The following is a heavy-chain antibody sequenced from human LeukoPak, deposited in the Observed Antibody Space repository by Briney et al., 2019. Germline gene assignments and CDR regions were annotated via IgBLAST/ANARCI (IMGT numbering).Heavy chain of an antibody. CDR2: INHSGST. CDR1: GGSFSGYY. J-gene: IGHJ5*02. V-gene: IGHV4-34*01. Sequence: PSETLSLTCAVYGGSFSGYYWSWIRQPPGKGLEWIGEINHSGSTNYNPSLKSRVTTSVDTSKNQFSLKLSSVTAADTAAYYCARGKGGYGPWGQGTLVTVSS. CDR3: ARGKGGYGP. D-gene: IGHD3-22*01.